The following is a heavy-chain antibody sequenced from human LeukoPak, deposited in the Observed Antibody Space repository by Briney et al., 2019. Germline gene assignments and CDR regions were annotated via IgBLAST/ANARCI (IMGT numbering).Heavy chain of an antibody. J-gene: IGHJ5*02. CDR2: IYYDGGA. Sequence: PSETLSLTCTASGDSINSRSFYWGWIRQPPGKRLEWIGTIYYDGGANYNPSLKSRVTMSVDTPENRFSLKLTSVTAADTAVYYCAVSAYYTGSWFDPWGQGTLVTVSS. CDR1: GDSINSRSFY. V-gene: IGHV4-39*01. CDR3: AVSAYYTGSWFDP. D-gene: IGHD3-3*01.